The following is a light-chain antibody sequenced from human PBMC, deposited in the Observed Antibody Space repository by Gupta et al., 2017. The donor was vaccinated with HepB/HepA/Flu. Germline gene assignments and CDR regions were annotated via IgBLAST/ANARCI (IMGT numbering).Light chain of an antibody. Sequence: SSHLTQPPSVSLSPGQTAKITCSGDALAKQYAFWYQQKPGQAPVVLISKDSERSSGIPERFSGSSSGTTVTLTISGVQAEDEADYYCQSADLTGNFVVFDGGTKLTVL. CDR2: KDS. CDR3: QSADLTGNFVV. CDR1: ALAKQY. J-gene: IGLJ2*01. V-gene: IGLV3-25*03.